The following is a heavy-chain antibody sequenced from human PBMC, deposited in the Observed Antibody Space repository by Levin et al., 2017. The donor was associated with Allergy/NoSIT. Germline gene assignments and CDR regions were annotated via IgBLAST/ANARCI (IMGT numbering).Heavy chain of an antibody. CDR3: ARGAYGGNSDGMDV. CDR1: GGSIRSSSYY. CDR2: IYYSGST. D-gene: IGHD4-23*01. Sequence: ASQTLSLPCPVSGGSIRSSSYYWGWIRQPPGKGLEWIGSIYYSGSTYYNPSLKSRVTISVDTSKNQFSLKLSSVTAADTAVYYCARGAYGGNSDGMDVWGQGTTVTVSS. V-gene: IGHV4-39*01. J-gene: IGHJ6*02.